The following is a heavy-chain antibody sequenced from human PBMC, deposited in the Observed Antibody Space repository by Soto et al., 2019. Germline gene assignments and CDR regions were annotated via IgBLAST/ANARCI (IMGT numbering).Heavy chain of an antibody. J-gene: IGHJ6*02. V-gene: IGHV3-66*01. CDR1: GFTVSSNH. CDR2: IYSGGST. Sequence: GGSLRLSCAASGFTVSSNHMSWVRQAPGKGLEWVSFIYSGGSTYYADSVKGRFSISRDNSKNTLYLQMNSLRAEDTAVYYCARFYYDSSGYLPSPYYYYYGMDVWGQGTTVTVSS. D-gene: IGHD3-22*01. CDR3: ARFYYDSSGYLPSPYYYYYGMDV.